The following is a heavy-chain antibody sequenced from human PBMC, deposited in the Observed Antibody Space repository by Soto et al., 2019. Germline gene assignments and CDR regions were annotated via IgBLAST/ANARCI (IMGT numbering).Heavy chain of an antibody. V-gene: IGHV3-33*01. D-gene: IGHD6-19*01. CDR1: GFTFSSYG. J-gene: IGHJ4*02. CDR2: IWYDGSNK. Sequence: QVQLVESGGGVVQPGRSLRLSCAASGFTFSSYGMHWVRQAPGKGLEWVAVIWYDGSNKYYADSVKGRFTISRDNSKNTLYLQMNSLRADDTAVYYCARSYSSGWYPVDYWGQGTLVTVSS. CDR3: ARSYSSGWYPVDY.